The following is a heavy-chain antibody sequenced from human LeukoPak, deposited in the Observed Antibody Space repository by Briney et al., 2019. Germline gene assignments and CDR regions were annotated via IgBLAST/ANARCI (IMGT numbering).Heavy chain of an antibody. J-gene: IGHJ4*02. D-gene: IGHD1-14*01. CDR3: ARSSTGLLDY. CDR2: IYTSGST. V-gene: IGHV4-61*02. CDR1: GGSISSGSYY. Sequence: SQTLSLTCTVSGGSISSGSYYWSWIRQPAGEGLEWIGRIYTSGSTNYNPSLKSRVTISVDTSKNQFSLRLSSVTVADTAVYYCARSSTGLLDYWGQGTLVTVSS.